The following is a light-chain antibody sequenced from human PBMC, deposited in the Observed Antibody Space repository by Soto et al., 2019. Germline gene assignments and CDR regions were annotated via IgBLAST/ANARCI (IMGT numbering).Light chain of an antibody. Sequence: EIVMTQSPATLSVSPGERATLSCRASQSVSSNLAWYQQKPGQAPRLLIYGASTRATGFPARFSGSGSGTEFTLTISSLQSEDFAVYYCQQYNNWPGTFGQGTKVEIK. V-gene: IGKV3-15*01. CDR3: QQYNNWPGT. CDR1: QSVSSN. J-gene: IGKJ1*01. CDR2: GAS.